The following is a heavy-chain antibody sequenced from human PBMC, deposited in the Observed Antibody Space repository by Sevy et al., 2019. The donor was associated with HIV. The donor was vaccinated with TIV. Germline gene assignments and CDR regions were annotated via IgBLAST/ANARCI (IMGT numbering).Heavy chain of an antibody. CDR1: GLTFSSHA. J-gene: IGHJ5*02. CDR2: ISYDGNTR. Sequence: GGSLRLSCAASGLTFSSHAMHWVRQAPGKGLESVAVISYDGNTRYYGDSVKGRFTISRDDAKNTLYLQMNSLRADDMAVYYCARDLGYESSRYLPFFDPRGQGTLVTVSS. V-gene: IGHV3-30-3*01. D-gene: IGHD3-22*01. CDR3: ARDLGYESSRYLPFFDP.